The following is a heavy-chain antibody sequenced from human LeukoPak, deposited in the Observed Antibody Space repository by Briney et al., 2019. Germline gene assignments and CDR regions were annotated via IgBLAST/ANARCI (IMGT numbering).Heavy chain of an antibody. CDR2: IYYSGST. CDR3: ARDRTITIFGTFDY. J-gene: IGHJ4*02. CDR1: GVSISSSNSY. Sequence: PSETLSLTCTVSGVSISSSNSYWGWIRQPPGKGLEWIGGIYYSGSTYYSPSLKSRVTISLDTSRNQFSLKLTSVTAADTAVYYCARDRTITIFGTFDYWGQGTLVTVSS. V-gene: IGHV4-39*07. D-gene: IGHD3-3*01.